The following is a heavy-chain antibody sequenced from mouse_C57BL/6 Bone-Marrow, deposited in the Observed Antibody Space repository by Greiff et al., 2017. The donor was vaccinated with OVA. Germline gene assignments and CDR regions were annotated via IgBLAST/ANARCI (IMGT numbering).Heavy chain of an antibody. Sequence: EVQGVESGGDLVKPGGSLKLSCAASGFTFSSYGMSWVRQTPDKRLEWVATISSGGSYTYYPDSVKGRFTISRDNAKNTLYLQMSSLKSEDTAMYYCAILPWGPDYWGQGTTLTVSS. D-gene: IGHD4-1*01. CDR2: ISSGGSYT. CDR1: GFTFSSYG. CDR3: AILPWGPDY. V-gene: IGHV5-6*01. J-gene: IGHJ2*01.